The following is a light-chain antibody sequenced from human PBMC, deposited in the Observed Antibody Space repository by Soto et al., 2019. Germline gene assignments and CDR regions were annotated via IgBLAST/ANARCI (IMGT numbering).Light chain of an antibody. CDR1: GSDVGNYVF. V-gene: IGLV2-14*01. Sequence: QSALTQPPSASGSPGQSFTISCTGTGSDVGNYVFVSWYQQYPGKAPKLIIFEVSNRPSGVSDRFSGSKSGSTASLSISGLQSEDEADYYCVSYTSTSTLVFGTGTKVTVL. CDR3: VSYTSTSTLV. J-gene: IGLJ1*01. CDR2: EVS.